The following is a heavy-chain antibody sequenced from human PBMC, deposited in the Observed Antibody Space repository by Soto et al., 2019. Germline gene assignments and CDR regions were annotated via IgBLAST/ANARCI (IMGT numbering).Heavy chain of an antibody. V-gene: IGHV4-59*13. D-gene: IGHD3-16*01. CDR3: ATYDSTYYYMEV. J-gene: IGHJ6*03. CDR2: IYYSGST. CDR1: GGSISRYF. Sequence: PSETLSLTCTVSGGSISRYFWSWIRQPPGKGLQWIGHIYYSGSTDYNPSLKSRVAISVDASKTHFSLRLNSVTAADAAVYYCATYDSTYYYMEVWGKGTTVTVSS.